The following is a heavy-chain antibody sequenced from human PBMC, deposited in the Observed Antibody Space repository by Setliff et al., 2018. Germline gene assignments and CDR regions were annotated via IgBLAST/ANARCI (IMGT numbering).Heavy chain of an antibody. CDR3: ARGQPPTPRPYFYHMDV. CDR1: GYTFSAYD. D-gene: IGHD2-15*01. V-gene: IGHV1-8*02. J-gene: IGHJ6*03. CDR2: MSPQSDNT. Sequence: ASVKVSCKASGYTFSAYDFNWVRQAPGQGLEWVGSMSPQSDNTVYAQKFLARVTMTKNTSISTAYMELSSLRSEDTAVYYCARGQPPTPRPYFYHMDVWGKGTTVTVSS.